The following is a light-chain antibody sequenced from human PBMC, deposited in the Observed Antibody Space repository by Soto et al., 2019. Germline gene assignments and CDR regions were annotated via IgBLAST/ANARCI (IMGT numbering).Light chain of an antibody. CDR3: QSYDSSNPHVV. J-gene: IGLJ2*01. Sequence: NFMLTQPHSVSESPGKTVTISCTRSSGSIASNYVQWYQQRPGSAPTTVIYEDNQRPSGFTDRFSGSIDSSSNSASLTISGLKTEDEADYYCQSYDSSNPHVVFGGGTKLTVL. CDR2: EDN. V-gene: IGLV6-57*04. CDR1: SGSIASNY.